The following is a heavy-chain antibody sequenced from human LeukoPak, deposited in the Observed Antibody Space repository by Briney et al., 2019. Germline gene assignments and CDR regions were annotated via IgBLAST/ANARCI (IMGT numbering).Heavy chain of an antibody. CDR1: GFTFSSFA. Sequence: GGSLRLSCAASGFTFSSFALSWVRQAPGKGLEWVSGVSYTRVATYYADSVKGRFTISRDNSKNTLYLQINSLRAEDTAVYYCARDIGENWFDPWGQGTLVTVSS. J-gene: IGHJ5*02. V-gene: IGHV3-23*01. D-gene: IGHD1-26*01. CDR2: VSYTRVAT. CDR3: ARDIGENWFDP.